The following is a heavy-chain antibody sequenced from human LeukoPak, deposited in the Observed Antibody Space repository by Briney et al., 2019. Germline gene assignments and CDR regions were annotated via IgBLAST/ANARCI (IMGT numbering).Heavy chain of an antibody. Sequence: GGSLRLSCAASGFTFSSYAMSWVRQPPGKGREWVSAISGSGGSTYYADSVKGRFTISRDNSKNTLYLQMNSLRAEDTAIYYCAKASRTYYGSSGSGYWGQGTLVTVSS. CDR3: AKASRTYYGSSGSGY. CDR1: GFTFSSYA. CDR2: ISGSGGST. J-gene: IGHJ4*02. V-gene: IGHV3-23*01. D-gene: IGHD3-22*01.